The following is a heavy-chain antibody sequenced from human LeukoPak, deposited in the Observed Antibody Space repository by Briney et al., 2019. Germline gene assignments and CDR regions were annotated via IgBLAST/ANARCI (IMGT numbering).Heavy chain of an antibody. CDR1: GFTFSSYG. J-gene: IGHJ4*02. CDR3: ARDVFATYDTGGGYFDY. V-gene: IGHV3-33*01. D-gene: IGHD3-22*01. CDR2: IWYDGSNK. Sequence: GTFLRLSCVVSGFTFSSYGMHWVRQAPGKGLEWVALIWYDGSNKYYADSVKGRFTISRDNSKNTLYLQMNSLRADDTAVYYCARDVFATYDTGGGYFDYWGQGTLVTVSS.